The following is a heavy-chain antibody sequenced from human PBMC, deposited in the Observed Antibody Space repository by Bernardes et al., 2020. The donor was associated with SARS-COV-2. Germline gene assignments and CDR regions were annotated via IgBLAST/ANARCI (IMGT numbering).Heavy chain of an antibody. D-gene: IGHD5-18*01. Sequence: SETLSLTCTVSGGSITSGDYHWGWIRQPPGKGLEWIGSVFYGGSRYYNPSLKSRVTMSVDTSKNQVSLSLISVTAADTAVYYCARPSRDGYGDDSFDIWGQGTLVTVSS. CDR2: VFYGGSR. V-gene: IGHV4-39*01. CDR3: ARPSRDGYGDDSFDI. J-gene: IGHJ3*02. CDR1: GGSITSGDYH.